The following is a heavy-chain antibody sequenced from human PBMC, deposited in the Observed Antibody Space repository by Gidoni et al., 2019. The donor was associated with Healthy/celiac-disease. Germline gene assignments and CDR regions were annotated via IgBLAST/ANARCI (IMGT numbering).Heavy chain of an antibody. V-gene: IGHV3-23*01. D-gene: IGHD2-2*01. CDR2: ISGSGGST. Sequence: EVQLLESGGGLVQPGGSLRLSCAASGFTFSSYAMSWVRPAPGKGLEWVSAISGSGGSTYYADSVKGRFTISRDNSKNTLYLQMNSLRAEDTAVYYCALLVPAALGAFDIWGQGTMVTVSS. J-gene: IGHJ3*02. CDR1: GFTFSSYA. CDR3: ALLVPAALGAFDI.